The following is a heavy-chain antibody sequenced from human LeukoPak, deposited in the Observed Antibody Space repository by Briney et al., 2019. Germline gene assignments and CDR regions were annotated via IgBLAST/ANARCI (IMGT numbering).Heavy chain of an antibody. J-gene: IGHJ4*02. CDR2: ISGSGGST. V-gene: IGHV3-23*01. Sequence: GGSLRLSCAASGFTFSSYAMSWVRQAPGKGLEWVSAISGSGGSTYYADSVKGRFTITRDNSKNTLYLQMNSLRAEDTAVYYCAKGPPPYDSSGYYYFTSGLFDYWGQGTLVTVSS. CDR3: AKGPPPYDSSGYYYFTSGLFDY. D-gene: IGHD3-22*01. CDR1: GFTFSSYA.